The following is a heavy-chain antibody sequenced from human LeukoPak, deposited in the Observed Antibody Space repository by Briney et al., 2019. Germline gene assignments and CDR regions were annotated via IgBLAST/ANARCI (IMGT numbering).Heavy chain of an antibody. J-gene: IGHJ4*02. CDR1: GFTFSSYG. CDR3: ARGQRGQRYYGSGSYLDY. CDR2: IYHSGST. D-gene: IGHD3-10*01. V-gene: IGHV4-4*02. Sequence: GSLRLSCAASGFTFSSYGMHWVRQAPGKGLEWIGEIYHSGSTNYNPSLKSRVTISVDKSKNQFSLKLSSVTAADTAVYYCARGQRGQRYYGSGSYLDYWGQGTLVTVSS.